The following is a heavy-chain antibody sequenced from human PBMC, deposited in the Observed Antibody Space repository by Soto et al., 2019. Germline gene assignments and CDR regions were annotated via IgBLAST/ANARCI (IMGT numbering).Heavy chain of an antibody. J-gene: IGHJ4*02. D-gene: IGHD3-9*01. CDR2: ISFSGAT. Sequence: XETLSLNFTVSGVSITSYLWSWIRQTPGKGLDWIGSISFSGATYSNPSLEGRAALSVDMSENHLSLTLKSVTSADTAVCFCARDRRDGYKRYFEVWGQGNQVTVSS. CDR3: ARDRRDGYKRYFEV. V-gene: IGHV4-59*01. CDR1: GVSITSYL.